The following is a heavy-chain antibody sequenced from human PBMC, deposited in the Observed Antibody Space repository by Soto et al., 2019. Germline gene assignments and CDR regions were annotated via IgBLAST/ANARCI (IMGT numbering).Heavy chain of an antibody. D-gene: IGHD3-9*01. Sequence: QVQLQQWGAGLLKPSETLSLTCAVYGGSFSDYYWTWIRQPPGKGLEWIGEINHSGSTKYNPSLNSRVTISVDTSKIQFSLNLSSVTAADTAVYYCARQGVRYDLLTGYFYFAYWGQGTLVTVSS. CDR2: INHSGST. CDR3: ARQGVRYDLLTGYFYFAY. V-gene: IGHV4-34*01. J-gene: IGHJ4*02. CDR1: GGSFSDYY.